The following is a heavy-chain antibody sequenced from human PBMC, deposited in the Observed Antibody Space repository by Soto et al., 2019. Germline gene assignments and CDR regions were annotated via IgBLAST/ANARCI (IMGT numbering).Heavy chain of an antibody. V-gene: IGHV4-34*01. CDR2: INHSGST. Sequence: SETLSLTCAVYGGSFSGYYWSWIRQPPGKGLEWIGEINHSGSTNYNPSLKSRVTISVDTSKNQFSLKLSSVTAADTAVYYCARGGRYCSSTSCHRASYYFDYWGQGTLVTVSS. CDR3: ARGGRYCSSTSCHRASYYFDY. J-gene: IGHJ4*02. CDR1: GGSFSGYY. D-gene: IGHD2-2*01.